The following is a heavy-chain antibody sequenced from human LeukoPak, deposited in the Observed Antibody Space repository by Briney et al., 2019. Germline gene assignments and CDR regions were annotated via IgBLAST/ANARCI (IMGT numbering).Heavy chain of an antibody. Sequence: GGSLRLSCAASEFTFSSYAMSWVRQAPGKGLEWVSAISGSGGSTYYADSVKGRFTISRDNSKNTLYLQMNSLRAEDTAVYYCAKDSVEDILTGYYGYWGQGTLVTVSS. J-gene: IGHJ4*02. CDR1: EFTFSSYA. CDR2: ISGSGGST. D-gene: IGHD3-9*01. V-gene: IGHV3-23*01. CDR3: AKDSVEDILTGYYGY.